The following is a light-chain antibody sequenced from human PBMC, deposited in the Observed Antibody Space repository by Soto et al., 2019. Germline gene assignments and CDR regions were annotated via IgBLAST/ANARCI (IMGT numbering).Light chain of an antibody. CDR1: SSDVGGYNY. CDR3: CSYTSSSTPWV. Sequence: LTQPASVSGSPGQSITISCTGTSSDVGGYNYVSWYQQHPGEAPKLIIYDVSDRPSGVSNRFSASKSGNTASLTISGLQPEDEADYYCCSYTSSSTPWVFGTGTKVTVL. V-gene: IGLV2-14*03. J-gene: IGLJ1*01. CDR2: DVS.